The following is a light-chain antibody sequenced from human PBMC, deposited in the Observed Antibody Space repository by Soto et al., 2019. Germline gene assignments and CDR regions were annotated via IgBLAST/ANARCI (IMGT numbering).Light chain of an antibody. V-gene: IGKV2-28*01. CDR3: MQALQTPYT. CDR2: LGS. J-gene: IGKJ2*01. CDR1: QSLLHSNGYNY. Sequence: DIVMTQSPLSLPVTPGEPASISCRSSQSLLHSNGYNYLDWYLQKPGQSPQLLIYLGSNRASGVTDRFSGSGSGTDFTLKISRAEAEDVGVYYCMQALQTPYTLGQGTKLEIK.